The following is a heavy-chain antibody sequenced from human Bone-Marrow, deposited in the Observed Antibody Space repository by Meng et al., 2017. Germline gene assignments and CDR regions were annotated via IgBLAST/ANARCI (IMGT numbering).Heavy chain of an antibody. CDR2: IYHGGDT. V-gene: IGHV4/OR15-8*02. CDR1: GGSISSIDW. J-gene: IGHJ4*02. Sequence: QVPLQDSGPGLVKPSGTLSLTCVVSGGSISSIDWWSWVRQPPGKGLEWIGEIYHGGDTNYNPSLKSRVTIAIDRSKNQFSLKLSSVTAADTAVYYCASWIYSCGWQWGQGTLVTVSS. D-gene: IGHD6-19*01. CDR3: ASWIYSCGWQ.